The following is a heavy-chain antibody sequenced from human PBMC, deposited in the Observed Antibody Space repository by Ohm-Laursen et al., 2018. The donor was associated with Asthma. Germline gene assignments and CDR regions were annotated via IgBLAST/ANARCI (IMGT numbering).Heavy chain of an antibody. CDR1: GDSVSGGNYH. D-gene: IGHD4-11*01. CDR3: ARARVAYAVTTRLYYFDY. Sequence: VTLSLTCTVSGDSVSGGNYHWSWIRQPPGKGLEWIGYVRDSGSTNYNPSLKSRVSISVDTSKNQFSLKLSSVTAADTAVYYCARARVAYAVTTRLYYFDYWGQGTLVTVSS. V-gene: IGHV4-61*01. CDR2: VRDSGST. J-gene: IGHJ4*02.